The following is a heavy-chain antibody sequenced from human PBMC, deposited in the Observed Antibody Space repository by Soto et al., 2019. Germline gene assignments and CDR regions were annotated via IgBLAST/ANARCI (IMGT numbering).Heavy chain of an antibody. CDR3: ARDLAFVENWFDP. D-gene: IGHD2-15*01. V-gene: IGHV3-21*01. CDR1: GFTFSSYS. Sequence: GGSLRLSCAASGFTFSSYSMNWVRQAPGKGLEWVSSISSSSSYIYYADSVKGRFTISRDNAKNSLYLQMNSLRAEDTAVYYCARDLAFVENWFDPWGQGTLVTVSS. J-gene: IGHJ5*02. CDR2: ISSSSSYI.